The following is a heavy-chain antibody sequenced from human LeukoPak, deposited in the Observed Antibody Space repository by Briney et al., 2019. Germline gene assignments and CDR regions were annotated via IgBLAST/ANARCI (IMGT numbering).Heavy chain of an antibody. V-gene: IGHV4-59*08. D-gene: IGHD6-13*01. Sequence: PSETLSLTCTVSGGSISSYYWSWIRQPPGKGLEWIGYIYYSGSTNYNPSLKSRVTISVDTSKNQFSLKLSSVTAADTAVYYCARQFSSSWYGGDYWGQGTLVTVSS. CDR3: ARQFSSSWYGGDY. CDR1: GGSISSYY. J-gene: IGHJ4*02. CDR2: IYYSGST.